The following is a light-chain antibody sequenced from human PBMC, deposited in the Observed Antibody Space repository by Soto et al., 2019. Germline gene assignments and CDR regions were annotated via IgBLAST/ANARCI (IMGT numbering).Light chain of an antibody. V-gene: IGLV2-14*01. J-gene: IGLJ3*02. Sequence: QSALTQPASLSGSPGQSITISCTGTSSDVGGYNYVSWFQQHPGKAPKLMIYEVSNRPSGVSNRFSGSKSANTASLTISGLQAEDEAEYYCSSYTRRSTWVFGGLTKLTVL. CDR1: SSDVGGYNY. CDR2: EVS. CDR3: SSYTRRSTWV.